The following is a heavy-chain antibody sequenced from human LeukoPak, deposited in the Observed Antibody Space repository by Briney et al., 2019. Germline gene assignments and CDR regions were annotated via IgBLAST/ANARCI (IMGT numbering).Heavy chain of an antibody. V-gene: IGHV3-21*01. J-gene: IGHJ4*02. Sequence: GGSLRLSCGVSGFTFSSYSMCWVRQAPGKGLEWVSFISSSSSYIYYADSVKGRFTISRDNAKNSLYLQMNSLRDEDTAVYYCVRDYVWGTSEPDYWGQGTLVTVSS. CDR2: ISSSSSYI. CDR1: GFTFSSYS. D-gene: IGHD3-16*01. CDR3: VRDYVWGTSEPDY.